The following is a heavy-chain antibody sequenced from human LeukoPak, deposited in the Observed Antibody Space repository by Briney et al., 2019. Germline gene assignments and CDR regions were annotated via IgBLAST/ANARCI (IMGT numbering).Heavy chain of an antibody. D-gene: IGHD5-18*01. CDR3: ARVRFGYIFGPIDY. V-gene: IGHV3-30-3*01. J-gene: IGHJ4*02. CDR1: GFTFGSYA. CDR2: ISYDGTNK. Sequence: GRSLRLSCAASGFTFGSYAMHWVRQAPGKGLEWVAVISYDGTNKYYADSVKGRFTISRDNSKTTLSLQMNSLRPEDTAVYYCARVRFGYIFGPIDYWGQGTLVTVSS.